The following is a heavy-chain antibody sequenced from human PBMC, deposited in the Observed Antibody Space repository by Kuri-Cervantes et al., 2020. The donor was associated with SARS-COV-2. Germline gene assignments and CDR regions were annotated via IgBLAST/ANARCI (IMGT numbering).Heavy chain of an antibody. CDR3: ARGQYDFWSGYPIYYYYGMDV. CDR2: INPNSGGT. V-gene: IGHV1-2*04. J-gene: IGHJ6*02. D-gene: IGHD3-3*01. CDR1: GYTFTGYY. Sequence: ASVKVSCRASGYTFTGYYMHWVRQAPGQRLEWMGWINPNSGGTNYAQKFQGWVTMTRDTSISTAYMELSGPRSDHTAVYYCARGQYDFWSGYPIYYYYGMDVWGQGTTVTVSS.